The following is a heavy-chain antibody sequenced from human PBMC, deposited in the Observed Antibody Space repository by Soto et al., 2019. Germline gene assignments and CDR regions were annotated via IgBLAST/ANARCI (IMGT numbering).Heavy chain of an antibody. CDR2: ISYSADKT. D-gene: IGHD1-1*01. V-gene: IGHV3-23*01. CDR3: ARRAKTATTNWGAFDI. CDR1: GFTFSSYV. J-gene: IGHJ3*02. Sequence: EVQLLESGGGLVQPGGSLRLSCAASGFTFSSYVMNWVRQAPGKGLEWVSTISYSADKTFYADSVKGRFTIYRDNSRDTLFLHMNSLRADDAAVYYCARRAKTATTNWGAFDIWGQGTMVTVSS.